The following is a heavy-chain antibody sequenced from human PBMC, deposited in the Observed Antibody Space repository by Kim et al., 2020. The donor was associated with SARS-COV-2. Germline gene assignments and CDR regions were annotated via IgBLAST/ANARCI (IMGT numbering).Heavy chain of an antibody. J-gene: IGHJ4*02. Sequence: TSYNPSLKSRVSMSLDTSKNRFSLKLSSVSAADTAVYYCARGTGTTALDYWGQGTLVTVSS. CDR2: T. D-gene: IGHD1-7*01. CDR3: ARGTGTTALDY. V-gene: IGHV4-61*03.